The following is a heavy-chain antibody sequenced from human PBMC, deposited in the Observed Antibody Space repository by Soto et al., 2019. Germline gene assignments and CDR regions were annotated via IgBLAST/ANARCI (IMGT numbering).Heavy chain of an antibody. Sequence: QVQLQESGPGLVKPSETLSPTCTVSGGSISSYYWSWIRQPPGKGLEWIGYIYYSGRTNYNPSLTTRVTISVDTSKSQFSLKLSSVTAADTAVYYCARGYCSSTSCYIWDNWFDPWGQGTLVTVSS. CDR1: GGSISSYY. CDR3: ARGYCSSTSCYIWDNWFDP. V-gene: IGHV4-59*01. CDR2: IYYSGRT. D-gene: IGHD2-2*02. J-gene: IGHJ5*02.